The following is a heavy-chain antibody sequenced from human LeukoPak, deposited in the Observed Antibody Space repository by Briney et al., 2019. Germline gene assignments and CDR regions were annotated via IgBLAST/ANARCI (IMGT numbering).Heavy chain of an antibody. CDR3: ATPGGQLVPGSNYFDY. CDR2: FDPEDGET. CDR1: GYTLTELS. D-gene: IGHD6-6*01. Sequence: ASVKVSCKVSGYTLTELSMHWVRQAPGKGLEWMGGFDPEDGETIYAQKFQGRVTMTEDTSTDTAYMELSSLRSEDTAVYYCATPGGQLVPGSNYFDYWGQGTLVTVSS. V-gene: IGHV1-24*01. J-gene: IGHJ4*02.